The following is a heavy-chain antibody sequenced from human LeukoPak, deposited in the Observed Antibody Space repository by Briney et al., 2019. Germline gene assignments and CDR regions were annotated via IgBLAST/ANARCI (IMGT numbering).Heavy chain of an antibody. Sequence: PGGSLRLSCAASGFTFSSYWMSWVRQAPGKGLEWVANIKQDGSEKYYVDSVKGRFTISRDNAKNSLYLQMNSLRAEDTAVYYCARAQTVTDTAMGYWGQGTLVTVSS. CDR2: IKQDGSEK. V-gene: IGHV3-7*01. J-gene: IGHJ4*02. D-gene: IGHD5-18*01. CDR3: ARAQTVTDTAMGY. CDR1: GFTFSSYW.